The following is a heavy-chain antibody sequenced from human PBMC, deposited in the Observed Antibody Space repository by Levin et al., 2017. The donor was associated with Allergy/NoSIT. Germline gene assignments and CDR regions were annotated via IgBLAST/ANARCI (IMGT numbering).Heavy chain of an antibody. D-gene: IGHD6-13*01. J-gene: IGHJ6*02. CDR3: ARGQGSSWKSYGMDV. CDR2: INHSGST. Sequence: SQTLSLTCAVYGGSFSGYYWSWIRQPPGKGLEWIGEINHSGSTNYNPSLKSRVTISVDTSKNQFSLKLSSVTAADTAVYYCARGQGSSWKSYGMDVWGQGTTVTVSS. V-gene: IGHV4-34*01. CDR1: GGSFSGYY.